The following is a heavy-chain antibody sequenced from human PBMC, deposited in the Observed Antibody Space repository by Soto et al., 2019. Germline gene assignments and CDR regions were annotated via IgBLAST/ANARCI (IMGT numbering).Heavy chain of an antibody. V-gene: IGHV3-30-3*01. CDR1: GFTFSSYA. J-gene: IGHJ6*02. Sequence: PGGSLRLSCVASGFTFSSYAMHWVRQAPGKGLEWVAVISYDGSNKYYADSVKGRFTISRDNSKNTLYLQMNSLTFEDTAVYYCARDPLGRRGSQYHHHAMDVWGPGTTVTVSS. CDR2: ISYDGSNK. D-gene: IGHD3-3*02. CDR3: ARDPLGRRGSQYHHHAMDV.